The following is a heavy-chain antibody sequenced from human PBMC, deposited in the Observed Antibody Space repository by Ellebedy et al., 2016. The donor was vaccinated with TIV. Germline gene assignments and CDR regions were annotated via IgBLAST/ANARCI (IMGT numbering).Heavy chain of an antibody. CDR2: INTRHT. CDR3: ARGAYGDVAYDY. J-gene: IGHJ4*02. D-gene: IGHD4-17*01. CDR1: GYSFTSYG. V-gene: IGHV1-18*04. Sequence: AASVKVSCKASGYSFTSYGVSWPRQAPGQGLEWVAWINTRHTQYTQRLQGRVTVTTDTSTSAAYLELRSLRSDDTAVYYCARGAYGDVAYDYWGQGTPVTVSS.